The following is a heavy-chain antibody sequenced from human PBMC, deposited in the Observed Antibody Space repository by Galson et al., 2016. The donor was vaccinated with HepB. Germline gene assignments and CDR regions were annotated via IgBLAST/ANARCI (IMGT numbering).Heavy chain of an antibody. D-gene: IGHD3-3*01. CDR2: IDAAGAT. V-gene: IGHV3-13*01. CDR3: ARGKRYYDFWSVHEHDY. CDR1: GFSFKNYD. J-gene: IGHJ4*02. Sequence: SLRLSCAASGFSFKNYDMHWVRQTTGKGLEWVSTIDAAGATYYLGSVKGRFAISRDNSKNTLYLQMNSLRAEDTAVYYCARGKRYYDFWSVHEHDYWGQGTLVTVSS.